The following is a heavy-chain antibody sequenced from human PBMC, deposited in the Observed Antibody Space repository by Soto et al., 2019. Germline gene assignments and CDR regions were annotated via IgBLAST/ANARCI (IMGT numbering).Heavy chain of an antibody. CDR3: AKIMVKNWFEP. V-gene: IGHV3-23*01. CDR1: GFPFSSYA. D-gene: IGHD5-18*01. CDR2: ISGSGGSR. J-gene: IGHJ5*02. Sequence: GWSLRLSCAASGFPFSSYAMSWVRQAPGKGLEWVSLISGSGGSRYYADCVKGRFTISRDNSKNTLYLQMNSLRADDTAVYYCAKIMVKNWFEPLGKGTLVTVFS.